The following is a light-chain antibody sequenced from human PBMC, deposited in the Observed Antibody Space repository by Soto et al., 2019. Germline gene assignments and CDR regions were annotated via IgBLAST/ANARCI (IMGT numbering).Light chain of an antibody. CDR1: SSNIGAGYD. CDR2: GNS. V-gene: IGLV1-40*01. Sequence: QSVLTQPPSVSGAPGQRVTISCTGSSSNIGAGYDVHWYQQLPGTAPKLLIYGNSNRPSGVPNRFSGSKSGTSASLAITGLQAEDEADYYCQSSESRLSGPQYVFGTGTKVTDL. CDR3: QSSESRLSGPQYV. J-gene: IGLJ1*01.